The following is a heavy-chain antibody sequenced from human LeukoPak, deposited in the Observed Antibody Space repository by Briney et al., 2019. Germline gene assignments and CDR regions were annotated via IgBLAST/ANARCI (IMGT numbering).Heavy chain of an antibody. V-gene: IGHV4-59*08. CDR1: GGSISSYY. J-gene: IGHJ5*02. CDR3: ARHAAVEGSSGWSPLWWFDP. Sequence: SETLSLTCTLSGGSISSYYWSWVRQPPGKPLEWSGFIDYSGITDYNPSLKSRVTISVDTSKSQFSLRLSSVTAADTAVYYCARHAAVEGSSGWSPLWWFDPWGQGTLVTVSS. CDR2: IDYSGIT. D-gene: IGHD6-19*01.